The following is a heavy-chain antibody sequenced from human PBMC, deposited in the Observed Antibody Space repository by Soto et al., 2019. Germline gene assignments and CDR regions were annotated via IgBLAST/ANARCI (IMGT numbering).Heavy chain of an antibody. V-gene: IGHV3-23*01. Sequence: EVQLLESGGGLVQPGGSLRLSCAASGFTLSSYAMSWVRQAPGKGLECVSAISGSGNRTFHADSVKGRFTISRDNSTNALYLQMNSLRVEHTAVYYCAKEVTGGSYSHYYYGLDVWGQGTTVTVSS. CDR2: ISGSGNRT. CDR3: AKEVTGGSYSHYYYGLDV. CDR1: GFTLSSYA. D-gene: IGHD1-26*01. J-gene: IGHJ6*02.